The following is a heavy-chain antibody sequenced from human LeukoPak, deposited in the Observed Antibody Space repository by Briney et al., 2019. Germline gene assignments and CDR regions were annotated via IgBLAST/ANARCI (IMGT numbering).Heavy chain of an antibody. D-gene: IGHD2-2*01. CDR3: ARDRLGYCSSTSCSWKWFDP. J-gene: IGHJ5*02. CDR2: IYYSGST. Sequence: SETLSLTCTVSGGSISRSSYYWGWIRQPPGKGLEWIGSIYYSGSTYYNPSLKSRVTISVDTSKNQFSLKLSSVTAADTAAYYCARDRLGYCSSTSCSWKWFDPWGQGTLVTVSS. CDR1: GGSISRSSYY. V-gene: IGHV4-39*07.